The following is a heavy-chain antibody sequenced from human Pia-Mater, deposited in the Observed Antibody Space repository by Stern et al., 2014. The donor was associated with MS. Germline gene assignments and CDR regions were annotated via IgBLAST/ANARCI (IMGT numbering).Heavy chain of an antibody. CDR2: VNQSGRT. D-gene: IGHD6-13*01. Sequence: QVQLQDSGPGLVRPSTTLFLTCSVSGDSMSNNNWWSWVRQAPGKGLEWIGEVNQSGRTNHTPSLASRPTISIDKSKKMISLRMDSVTAADTAVYYCARSKDSSSWYGYFDYWGQGTLVTVSS. CDR3: ARSKDSSSWYGYFDY. CDR1: GDSMSNNNW. V-gene: IGHV4-4*02. J-gene: IGHJ4*02.